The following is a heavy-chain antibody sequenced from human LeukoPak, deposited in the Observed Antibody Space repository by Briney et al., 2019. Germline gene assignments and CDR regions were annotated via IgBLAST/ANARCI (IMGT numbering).Heavy chain of an antibody. CDR3: ARAPPITRGPFDP. CDR2: INPNSGGT. D-gene: IGHD3-10*01. V-gene: IGHV1-2*02. Sequence: ASVKVSCKASGYTFTSYDINWVRQAPGQGLERMGWINPNSGGTIYAQKFQGRVTMTRDTSISTVYMELSRLRSDDTAVYYCARAPPITRGPFDPWGQGTLVTVSS. CDR1: GYTFTSYD. J-gene: IGHJ5*02.